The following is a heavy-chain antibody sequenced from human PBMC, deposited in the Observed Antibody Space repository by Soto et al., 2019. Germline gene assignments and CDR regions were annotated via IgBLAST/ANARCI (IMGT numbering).Heavy chain of an antibody. D-gene: IGHD4-17*01. CDR1: GFTFSSYA. Sequence: GGSLRLSCAASGFTFSSYAMSWIRQAQGKGLEWVSAISGSGGSTYYADSVKGRFTISRDNSKNTLYLQMNSLRAEDTAVYYCAKDRSSTVTIYMDVWGKGTTVTVSS. V-gene: IGHV3-23*01. J-gene: IGHJ6*03. CDR2: ISGSGGST. CDR3: AKDRSSTVTIYMDV.